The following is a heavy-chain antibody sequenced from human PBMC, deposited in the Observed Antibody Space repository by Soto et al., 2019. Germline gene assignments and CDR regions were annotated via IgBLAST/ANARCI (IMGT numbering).Heavy chain of an antibody. CDR2: INPSGAFT. V-gene: IGHV1-46*03. D-gene: IGHD2-15*01. CDR3: ARGLRDGGNA. Sequence: ASVKVSCKASGYTFTSYYMHWVRQAPGQGLEWIGIINPSGAFTDYAEKFQGRVTMTSDTSTRTVYMHLSSLRSEDTAVYYCARGLRDGGNAWGQGILVTVSS. J-gene: IGHJ5*02. CDR1: GYTFTSYY.